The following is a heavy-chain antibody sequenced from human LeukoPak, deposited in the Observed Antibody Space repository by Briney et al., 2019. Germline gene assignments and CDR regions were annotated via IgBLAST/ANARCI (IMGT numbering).Heavy chain of an antibody. D-gene: IGHD5-24*01. V-gene: IGHV3-23*01. Sequence: GGSLRLSCAASGFTFTTYVMTWVRQAPGKGRQWVSAVTSSGVNTYYADSVKGRFTISRDNSKNTLYLQMNSLRAEDTAVYYCAKDGRDGYNQRFYYYGMDVWGQGTTVTVSS. CDR2: VTSSGVNT. CDR3: AKDGRDGYNQRFYYYGMDV. CDR1: GFTFTTYV. J-gene: IGHJ6*02.